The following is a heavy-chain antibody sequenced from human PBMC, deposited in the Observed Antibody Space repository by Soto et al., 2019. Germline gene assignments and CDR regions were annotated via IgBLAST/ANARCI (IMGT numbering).Heavy chain of an antibody. CDR2: IYSGGST. J-gene: IGHJ6*03. CDR1: GFTVSSNY. CDR3: ARTSIAARTYYYYDMDV. V-gene: IGHV3-66*01. D-gene: IGHD6-6*01. Sequence: EVQLVESGGGLVQPGGSLRLSCAASGFTVSSNYMSWVRQAPGKGLEWVSVIYSGGSTYYADSVKGRFTISRDNSKNTLYLQMNSLRAEDTAVYYCARTSIAARTYYYYDMDVWGKGTTVTVSS.